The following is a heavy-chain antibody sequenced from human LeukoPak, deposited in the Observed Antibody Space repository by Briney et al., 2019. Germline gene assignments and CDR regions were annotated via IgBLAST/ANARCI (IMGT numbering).Heavy chain of an antibody. CDR3: AKDIQLSY. V-gene: IGHV3-23*01. J-gene: IGHJ4*02. Sequence: GGSLRLPCAASGFTFSGSAMSWVRQSPGKGLEWVSVISASGDHTYYADSVKGRFTISRDNSRNTLYLQMNSLRAEDTAIYYCAKDIQLSYWGQGTLVTVSS. D-gene: IGHD5-24*01. CDR2: ISASGDHT. CDR1: GFTFSGSA.